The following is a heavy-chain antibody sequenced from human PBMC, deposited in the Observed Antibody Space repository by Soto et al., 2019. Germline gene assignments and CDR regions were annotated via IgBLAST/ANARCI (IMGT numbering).Heavy chain of an antibody. V-gene: IGHV3-53*01. CDR2: IYTGGST. Sequence: EVQLVESGGGLIQPGGSLRLSCAASGFTVSSEYMSWVRQAPGKGLEWVSVIYTGGSTYYADSVKGRFTFSRDNYKNTVYIQMNSLRAEDTAVYYCARAYGGNPALFDPWGQGTLVTVSS. J-gene: IGHJ5*02. CDR3: ARAYGGNPALFDP. D-gene: IGHD4-17*01. CDR1: GFTVSSEY.